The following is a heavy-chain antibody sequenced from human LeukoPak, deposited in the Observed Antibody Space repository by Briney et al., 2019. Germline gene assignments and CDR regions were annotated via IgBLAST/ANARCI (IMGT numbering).Heavy chain of an antibody. J-gene: IGHJ4*02. Sequence: GSLRLSCAASGFTFSSYGMHWVRQAPGKGLEWVAVILSDGSKEFYTDSVKGRFTISRDNSKNTLYLQMNSLRAEDTAVYYCAKEKTRIAAAGFDYWGQGTLVTVSS. D-gene: IGHD6-13*01. V-gene: IGHV3-33*06. CDR2: ILSDGSKE. CDR1: GFTFSSYG. CDR3: AKEKTRIAAAGFDY.